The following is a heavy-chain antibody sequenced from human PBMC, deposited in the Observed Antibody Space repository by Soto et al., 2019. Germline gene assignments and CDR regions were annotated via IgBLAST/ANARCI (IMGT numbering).Heavy chain of an antibody. D-gene: IGHD6-13*01. Sequence: PGGSLSLSFAASGFTFSDYYMSWIRLAPGRGLEWLSYISERTFSTYTKYADPVKGRFPISRDNPKDSLYLQMKNLRAEDTAVYYCARFMKSTSWYVRFSDFWGQGTLVTVSS. CDR2: ISERTFSTYT. CDR3: ARFMKSTSWYVRFSDF. J-gene: IGHJ4*02. CDR1: GFTFSDYY. V-gene: IGHV3-11*03.